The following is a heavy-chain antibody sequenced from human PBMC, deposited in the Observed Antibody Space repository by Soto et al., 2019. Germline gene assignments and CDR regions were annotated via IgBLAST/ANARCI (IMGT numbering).Heavy chain of an antibody. V-gene: IGHV3-33*01. CDR3: ASGGRHGVWFDP. CDR1: GFTFSSYG. D-gene: IGHD2-8*01. CDR2: IWYDGSNK. J-gene: IGHJ5*02. Sequence: GGSLRLSCAASGFTFSSYGMHWVRQAPGKGLEWVAVIWYDGSNKYYADSVKGRFTISRDNSKNTLYLQMNSLRAEDTAVYYCASGGRHGVWFDPWGQGTLVTVSS.